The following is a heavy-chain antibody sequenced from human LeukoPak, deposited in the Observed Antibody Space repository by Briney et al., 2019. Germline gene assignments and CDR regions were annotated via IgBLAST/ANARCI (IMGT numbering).Heavy chain of an antibody. Sequence: GGSLRLSCIASGFTFGDDAWSWFRQAPGKGLEFIAFIRKKGYGETTDYAASVRGRFTVSRDDAKSVAYLQTNSLKTEDTALYYCSRGLHDYGDSNYYFDQWGRGTLVIVSS. CDR1: GFTFGDDA. J-gene: IGHJ4*02. CDR2: IRKKGYGETT. CDR3: SRGLHDYGDSNYYFDQ. V-gene: IGHV3-49*03. D-gene: IGHD4-17*01.